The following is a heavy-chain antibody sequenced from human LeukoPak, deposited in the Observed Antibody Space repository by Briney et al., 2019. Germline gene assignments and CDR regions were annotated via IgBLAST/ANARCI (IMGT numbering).Heavy chain of an antibody. CDR1: GGSISSYY. J-gene: IGHJ2*01. CDR2: IYYSGST. D-gene: IGHD2-2*02. V-gene: IGHV4-59*01. Sequence: SETLSLTCTVSGGSISSYYWSWIRQPPGKGLEWIGYIYYSGSTNYNPSLKSRVTISVDTSKNQFSLKLSSVTAADTAVYYCARKVYSFGSIPFYFDLWGRGTLVTVSS. CDR3: ARKVYSFGSIPFYFDL.